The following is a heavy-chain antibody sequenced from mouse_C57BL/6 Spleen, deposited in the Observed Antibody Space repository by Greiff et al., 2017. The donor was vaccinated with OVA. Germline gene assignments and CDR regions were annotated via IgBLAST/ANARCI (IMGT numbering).Heavy chain of an antibody. CDR2: INPNNGGT. CDR3: ARGRVTTVVDAWFAY. CDR1: GYTFTDYY. D-gene: IGHD1-1*01. Sequence: EVQLQQSGPELVKPGASVKISCKASGYTFTDYYMNWVKQSHGKSLEWIGDINPNNGGTSYNKKFKGKAKLTVDKSSSTAYRELRSLTSEDSAVYYCARGRVTTVVDAWFAYWGQGTLVTVSA. J-gene: IGHJ3*01. V-gene: IGHV1-26*01.